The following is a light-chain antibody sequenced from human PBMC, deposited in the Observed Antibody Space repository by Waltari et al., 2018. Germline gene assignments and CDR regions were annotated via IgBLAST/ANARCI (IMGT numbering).Light chain of an antibody. J-gene: IGKJ4*01. CDR2: AAS. CDR3: QQYGSSPLT. V-gene: IGKV3-20*01. CDR1: QSVSSIY. Sequence: IVLTQSQGTLSLSPGERATLPCGASQSVSSIYLAWYQQKPGQAPRLLIYAASSRATGIPDRFSDSGSGTDFTLTITRLEPEDFAVYYCQQYGSSPLTFGGGTKVEIK.